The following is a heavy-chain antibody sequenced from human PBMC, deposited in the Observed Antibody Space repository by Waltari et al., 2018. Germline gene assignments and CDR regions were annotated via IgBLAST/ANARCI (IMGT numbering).Heavy chain of an antibody. CDR3: ARGVDYGDSEDGY. CDR2: LSSSSSYI. D-gene: IGHD4-17*01. Sequence: EVQLVESGGGLVKPGGSLRLSCAASGFTFSSYSMNWVRQAPGKGLEWVSSLSSSSSYIYYADSVKGRFTISRDNAKNSLYLQMNSLRAEDTAVYYCARGVDYGDSEDGYWGQGTLVTVSS. CDR1: GFTFSSYS. J-gene: IGHJ4*02. V-gene: IGHV3-21*01.